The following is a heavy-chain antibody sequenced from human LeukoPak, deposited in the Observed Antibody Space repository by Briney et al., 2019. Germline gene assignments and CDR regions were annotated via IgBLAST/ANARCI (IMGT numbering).Heavy chain of an antibody. CDR2: ISYDGSNK. Sequence: GRSLRLSCAASGFTFSSYAMHWVRQAPGKGLEWVAVISYDGSNKYYADSVKGRFTISRDNSKNTLYLQMNSLRAEDTAVYYCARDGHRYYGSGSYGFDYWGQGTLVTVSS. CDR1: GFTFSSYA. CDR3: ARDGHRYYGSGSYGFDY. V-gene: IGHV3-30*04. D-gene: IGHD3-10*01. J-gene: IGHJ4*02.